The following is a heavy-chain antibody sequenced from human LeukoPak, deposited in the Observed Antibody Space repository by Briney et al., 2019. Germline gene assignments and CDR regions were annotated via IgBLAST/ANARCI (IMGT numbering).Heavy chain of an antibody. D-gene: IGHD3-22*01. V-gene: IGHV3-11*01. CDR3: ARGTSSGYFQLYFDY. Sequence: PGGSLRLSCAASGFTFSDYYMSWIRLAPGKGLEWVSYISSSGSTIYYADSVKGRFTVSRDNAKNTLYLQMNSLRAEDTAVYYCARGTSSGYFQLYFDYWGQGTLVTVSS. CDR2: ISSSGSTI. CDR1: GFTFSDYY. J-gene: IGHJ4*02.